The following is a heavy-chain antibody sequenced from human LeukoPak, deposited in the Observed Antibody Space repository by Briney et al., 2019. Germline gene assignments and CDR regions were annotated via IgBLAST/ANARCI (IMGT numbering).Heavy chain of an antibody. J-gene: IGHJ6*02. Sequence: SETLSLTCTVSGGSLSSYYWSWIRQPPGKGLEWIGYIYDSGSTNYNPSLKSRVTISVDTSKNQFSLKLSSVTAADTAVYYCARVGGTNYYYYGMDVWGQGTTVTVSS. CDR2: IYDSGST. CDR1: GGSLSSYY. V-gene: IGHV4-59*01. CDR3: ARVGGTNYYYYGMDV. D-gene: IGHD1-1*01.